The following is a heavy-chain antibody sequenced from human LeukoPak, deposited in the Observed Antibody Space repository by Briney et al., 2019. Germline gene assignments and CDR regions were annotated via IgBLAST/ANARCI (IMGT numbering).Heavy chain of an antibody. V-gene: IGHV3-7*04. J-gene: IGHJ4*02. CDR2: IKHDGSEK. CDR1: GFTFSTYW. CDR3: ARLTGIPAAGDY. Sequence: GSLRLSCAASGFTFSTYWMSWVRQAPGKGLEWVANIKHDGSEKYYVDSVKGRFTISRDNAKNSLYLEMNSLRAEDTAVYYCARLTGIPAAGDYWGQGTLVTVSS. D-gene: IGHD6-13*01.